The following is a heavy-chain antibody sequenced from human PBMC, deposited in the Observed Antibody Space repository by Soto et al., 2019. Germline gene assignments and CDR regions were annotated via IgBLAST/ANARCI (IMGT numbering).Heavy chain of an antibody. D-gene: IGHD3-10*01. Sequence: QVQLQQWGAGLLKPSETLSLTCAVYGGSFSGYYWSWIRQPPGKGLGWIGEINHSGSTNYNPSLKSRVTISVDTSKNQFSLKLSSVTAADTAVYYCARERQHVLLWFGELFPWGQGTLVTVSS. J-gene: IGHJ5*02. CDR3: ARERQHVLLWFGELFP. V-gene: IGHV4-34*01. CDR1: GGSFSGYY. CDR2: INHSGST.